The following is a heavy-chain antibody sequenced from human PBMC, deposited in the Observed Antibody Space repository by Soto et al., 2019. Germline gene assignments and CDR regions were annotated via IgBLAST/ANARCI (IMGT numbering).Heavy chain of an antibody. V-gene: IGHV3-23*01. CDR3: AKQESGSTVLRNFDY. D-gene: IGHD3-3*01. Sequence: GSLRLSCAVSGVTVNSSYAMTLFRQSRGKGLEWVSAISGSGSSTYYADSVKGRFTISRDNSKNILYLQMNGLRAEDTAVYYCAKQESGSTVLRNFDYWGQGALV. CDR2: ISGSGSST. CDR1: GVTVNSSYA. J-gene: IGHJ4*02.